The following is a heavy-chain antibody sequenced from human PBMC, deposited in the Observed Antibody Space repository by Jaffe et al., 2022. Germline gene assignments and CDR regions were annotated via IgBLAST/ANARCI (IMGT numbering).Heavy chain of an antibody. CDR2: IYPGDSDT. Sequence: EVQLVQSGAEVKKPGESLKISCKGSGYSFTSYWIGWVRQMPGKGLEWMGIIYPGDSDTRYSPSFQGQVTISADKSISTAYLQWSSLKASDTAMYYCVRHYRPGYYYDSSGYYAFDIWGQGTMVTVSS. CDR3: VRHYRPGYYYDSSGYYAFDI. J-gene: IGHJ3*02. CDR1: GYSFTSYW. V-gene: IGHV5-51*01. D-gene: IGHD3-22*01.